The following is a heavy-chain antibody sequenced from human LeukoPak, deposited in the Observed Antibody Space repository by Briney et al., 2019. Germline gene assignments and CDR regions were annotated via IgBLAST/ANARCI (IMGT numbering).Heavy chain of an antibody. D-gene: IGHD5/OR15-5a*01. V-gene: IGHV3-20*04. CDR2: INWNGRTT. Sequence: GSLRLSCAASGCTFDDYGMSWVRQAPGKGLEWVAGINWNGRTTTYGDSLKGRFTVSRDNAKKSLHLQMNSLRAEDTALYYCARDPCPLSVSCIDHWGQGTLVIVSS. J-gene: IGHJ5*02. CDR3: ARDPCPLSVSCIDH. CDR1: GCTFDDYG.